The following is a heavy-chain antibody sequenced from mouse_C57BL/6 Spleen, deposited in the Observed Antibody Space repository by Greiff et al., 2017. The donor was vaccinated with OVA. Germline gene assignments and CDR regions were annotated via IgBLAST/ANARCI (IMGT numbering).Heavy chain of an antibody. CDR1: GYTFTSYW. CDR3: ARSDYKNFDY. Sequence: QVQLQQPGAELVMPGASVKLSCTASGYTFTSYWMHWVEQRPGQGLEWIGEIDPSDSYTNYNQKFKGKSTLTVDKSSSTAYMQLSSLTSEDSAVYYCARSDYKNFDYWGQGTTLTVSS. D-gene: IGHD2-12*01. J-gene: IGHJ2*01. V-gene: IGHV1-69*01. CDR2: IDPSDSYT.